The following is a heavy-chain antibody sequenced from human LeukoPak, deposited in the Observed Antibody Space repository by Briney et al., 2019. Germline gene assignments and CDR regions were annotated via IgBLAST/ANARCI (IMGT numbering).Heavy chain of an antibody. Sequence: GGSLRLSRAASRLTFIDNFMDCVRQAPGKGLQGVGRTRNKDNSYSTESAASVKGIFTISRDDSKNPLYLQMNSLKTEDTAVYYCARDTYDYVWGSFSYFDYW. V-gene: IGHV3-72*01. CDR3: ARDTYDYVWGSFSYFDY. D-gene: IGHD3-16*01. J-gene: IGHJ4*01. CDR1: RLTFIDNF. CDR2: TRNKDNSYST.